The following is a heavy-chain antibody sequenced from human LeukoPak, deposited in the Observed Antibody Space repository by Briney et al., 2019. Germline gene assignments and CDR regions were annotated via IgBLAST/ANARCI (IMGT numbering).Heavy chain of an antibody. J-gene: IGHJ4*02. V-gene: IGHV3-48*04. CDR3: ARGGYDFWSGYKPSPFDY. CDR1: GFIFSQYS. CDR2: IRSSSET. D-gene: IGHD3-3*01. Sequence: GFLRLSCAASGFIFSQYSMNWVRQAPGKGLEWVSHIRSSSETFYADSVKGRFTISRDNAKNSLYLQTNSLRAEDTAVYYCARGGYDFWSGYKPSPFDYWGQGTLVTVSS.